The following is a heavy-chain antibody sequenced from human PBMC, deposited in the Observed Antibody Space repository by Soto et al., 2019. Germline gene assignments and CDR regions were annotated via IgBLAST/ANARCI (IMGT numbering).Heavy chain of an antibody. CDR2: IYYSGST. CDR3: ASNKIAVAAHRGRDGFDP. J-gene: IGHJ5*02. D-gene: IGHD6-19*01. V-gene: IGHV4-31*03. Sequence: QVQLQESGPGLVKPSQTLSLTCTVSGGSISSGGYYWSWIRQHPGKGLEWIGYIYYSGSTYYNPSLKSRVTISVDTSKNQFSLKLSSVTAADTAVYYCASNKIAVAAHRGRDGFDPWGQGTLVTVSS. CDR1: GGSISSGGYY.